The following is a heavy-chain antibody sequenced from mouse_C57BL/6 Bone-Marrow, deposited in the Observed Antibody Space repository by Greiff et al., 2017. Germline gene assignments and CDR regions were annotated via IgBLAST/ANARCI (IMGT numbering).Heavy chain of an antibody. Sequence: EVQVVESGAGLVKPGGSLKLSCAASGFTFTDYGMHWVRQAPEKGLEWVAYISSGSSTIYYADTVKGRSTIAGDNAKNTLFLQMSSLTSEDTAVYYCARGDYDYVVDYWGQGTTLTVSS. D-gene: IGHD2-4*01. CDR1: GFTFTDYG. V-gene: IGHV5-17*01. J-gene: IGHJ2*01. CDR3: ARGDYDYVVDY. CDR2: ISSGSSTI.